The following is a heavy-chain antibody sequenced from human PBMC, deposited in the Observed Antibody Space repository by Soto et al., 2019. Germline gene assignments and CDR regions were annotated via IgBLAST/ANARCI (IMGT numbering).Heavy chain of an antibody. CDR1: GFTFSSYG. J-gene: IGHJ4*02. CDR2: ISYDGSNK. D-gene: IGHD3-10*01. V-gene: IGHV3-30*18. CDR3: AKDSGSPL. Sequence: QVQLVESGGGVVQPGRSLRLSCAASGFTFSSYGMHWVRQAPGKGLEWGAVISYDGSNKYYADSVKGRFTISRDNSKNTLYLQMNSLRAEDTAVYYCAKDSGSPLWGQGTLVTVSS.